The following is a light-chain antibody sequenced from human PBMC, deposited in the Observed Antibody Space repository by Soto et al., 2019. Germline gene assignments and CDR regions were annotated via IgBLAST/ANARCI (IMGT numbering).Light chain of an antibody. CDR2: GAS. J-gene: IGKJ1*01. CDR3: QQYGSSPQT. CDR1: QSVSSSY. Sequence: IVMTQSPRTLSLSPGEIATLSCRPSQSVSSSYLAWYQQKPGQAPRLLIYGASSRATGIPDRFSGSGSGTDFTLTISRLEPEDFAVYYCQQYGSSPQTVGQGTKVEIK. V-gene: IGKV3-20*01.